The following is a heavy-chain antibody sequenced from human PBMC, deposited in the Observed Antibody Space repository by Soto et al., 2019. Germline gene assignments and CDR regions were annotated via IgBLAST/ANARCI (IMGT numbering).Heavy chain of an antibody. CDR1: GGSIINSSFY. CDR3: ARHQRVDYYSSRSYPDS. CDR2: LYYSGTA. V-gene: IGHV4-39*01. Sequence: QLQLQESGPGLVRPSETLSLTCSVSGGSIINSSFYWAWIRQPPGKGLEWIGSLYYSGTAYYSPSLKTRVSVSVDTSQNQFSLRLTSVTAADSAVYYCARHQRVDYYSSRSYPDSWGQGTLVTVSS. D-gene: IGHD3-22*01. J-gene: IGHJ5*01.